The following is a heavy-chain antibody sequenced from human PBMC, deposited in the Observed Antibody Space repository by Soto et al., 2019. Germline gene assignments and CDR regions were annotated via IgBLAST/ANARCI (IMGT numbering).Heavy chain of an antibody. V-gene: IGHV4-59*01. J-gene: IGHJ6*02. CDR1: GGSISSYY. Sequence: PSETLSLTCTVSGGSISSYYWSWIRQPPGKGLEWIGYIYYSGSTNYNPSLKSRVTISVDTSKNQFSLKLSSVTAADTAVYYCARVKWELGDYYGMDVWGQGTTVTVSS. CDR2: IYYSGST. CDR3: ARVKWELGDYYGMDV. D-gene: IGHD1-26*01.